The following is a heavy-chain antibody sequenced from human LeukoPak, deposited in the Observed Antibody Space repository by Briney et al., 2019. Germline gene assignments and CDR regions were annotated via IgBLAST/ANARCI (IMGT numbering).Heavy chain of an antibody. V-gene: IGHV3-48*04. CDR3: ARDLRIIAVAGTRDDY. Sequence: GGSLRLSCAASGFTFSSYSMNWVRHAPGKGREWVSYISSSSSTIYYADSVKGRFTISRDNAKNSLYLQMNSLRAEDTAVYYCARDLRIIAVAGTRDDYWGQGTLVTVSS. CDR2: ISSSSSTI. J-gene: IGHJ4*02. CDR1: GFTFSSYS. D-gene: IGHD6-19*01.